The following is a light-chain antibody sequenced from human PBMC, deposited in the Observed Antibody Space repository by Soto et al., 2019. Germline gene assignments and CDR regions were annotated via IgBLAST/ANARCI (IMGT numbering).Light chain of an antibody. Sequence: EIVLKQSPGTLSLSPGERATLSCRASQSVSSSYLAWYQQKPGQAPRLLIYGASSRATGIPDRFSGSGSGTDFTLTISRLEPEDFAVYYCQQYAGSRTFGQGTKVDIK. CDR3: QQYAGSRT. V-gene: IGKV3-20*01. CDR1: QSVSSSY. CDR2: GAS. J-gene: IGKJ1*01.